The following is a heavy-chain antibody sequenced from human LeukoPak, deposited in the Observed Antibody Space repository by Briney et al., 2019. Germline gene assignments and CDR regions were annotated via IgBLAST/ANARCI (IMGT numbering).Heavy chain of an antibody. CDR2: IRYDGSNK. Sequence: GGSLRLSCAASGFTFSSYGMHWVRQAPGKGLEWVAFIRYDGSNKYYADSVKGRFTISRDNSKNTLYLQMNSLRAEDTAVYYCAKESRGKIAAAGTVIDYWGQGTPVTVSS. V-gene: IGHV3-30*02. CDR3: AKESRGKIAAAGTVIDY. CDR1: GFTFSSYG. D-gene: IGHD6-13*01. J-gene: IGHJ4*02.